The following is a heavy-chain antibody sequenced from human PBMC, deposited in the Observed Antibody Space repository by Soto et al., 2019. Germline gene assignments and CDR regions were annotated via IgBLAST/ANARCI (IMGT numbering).Heavy chain of an antibody. CDR2: ISSSGSTI. CDR1: GFTFSDYY. V-gene: IGHV3-11*01. CDR3: ARDRIDYDFWSGNPLDYYYYMDV. D-gene: IGHD3-3*01. J-gene: IGHJ6*03. Sequence: GGSLRLSCAASGFTFSDYYMSWIRQAPGKGLEWVSYISSSGSTIYYADSVKGRFTISRDNAKNSLYLQMNSLRAEDTAVYYCARDRIDYDFWSGNPLDYYYYMDVWGKGTTVTVSS.